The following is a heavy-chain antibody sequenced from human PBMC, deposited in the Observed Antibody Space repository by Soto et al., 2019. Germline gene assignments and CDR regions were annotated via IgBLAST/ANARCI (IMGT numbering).Heavy chain of an antibody. D-gene: IGHD2-8*01. CDR3: AKDPRGAVSERGGMDV. J-gene: IGHJ6*02. CDR2: ISGSGGGT. CDR1: GFTFSSYA. V-gene: IGHV3-23*01. Sequence: EVQLLESGGGLVQPGGSLRLSCAASGFTFSSYAMSWVRQATGKELEWVSGISGSGGGTYYADSVKGRFTISRDKSKNTRYMQMNSLRAEDTAVYYCAKDPRGAVSERGGMDVWGQGTTVTVSS.